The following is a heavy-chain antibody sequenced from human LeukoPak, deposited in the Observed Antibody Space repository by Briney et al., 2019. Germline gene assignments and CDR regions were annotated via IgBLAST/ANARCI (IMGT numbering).Heavy chain of an antibody. CDR2: ITPDGNAA. J-gene: IGHJ4*02. CDR3: TRSGYSNGYDY. V-gene: IGHV3-74*03. CDR1: GFTFSGHW. D-gene: IGHD2-15*01. Sequence: PGGSLRLSCVASGFTFSGHWMHWVRQVPGKVLMAVSRITPDGNAAAYADSVKGRFTISRDNAKNTLYLEMNSLTAEDTALYHCTRSGYSNGYDYWGQGTLVTVSS.